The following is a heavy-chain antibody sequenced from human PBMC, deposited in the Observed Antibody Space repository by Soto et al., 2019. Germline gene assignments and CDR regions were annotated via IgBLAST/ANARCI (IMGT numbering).Heavy chain of an antibody. Sequence: GGSLRVSWAASGFTFSSYGMHWVRQAPGKGLEWVAVIWYDGSNKYYADSVKGRFTISRDNSKNTLYLQMNSLRAEDTAVYYCARGVGYCSGGSCYLHYGMDVWGQGTTVTVSS. CDR2: IWYDGSNK. CDR3: ARGVGYCSGGSCYLHYGMDV. CDR1: GFTFSSYG. D-gene: IGHD2-15*01. V-gene: IGHV3-33*01. J-gene: IGHJ6*02.